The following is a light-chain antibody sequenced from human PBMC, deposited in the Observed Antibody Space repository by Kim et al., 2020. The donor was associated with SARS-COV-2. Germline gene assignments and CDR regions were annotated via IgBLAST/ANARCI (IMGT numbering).Light chain of an antibody. CDR2: AAS. CDR1: QGINNNF. Sequence: EIVLTQSPGVLSLSPGDRATLSCRASQGINNNFIAWYRQRPGQSPSLLIYAASTRAAGIPDRFSGSGYRTDFSLTISRLEPEDFAVYYCQQYGSSPQTFGQGTKLAI. CDR3: QQYGSSPQT. V-gene: IGKV3-20*01. J-gene: IGKJ2*01.